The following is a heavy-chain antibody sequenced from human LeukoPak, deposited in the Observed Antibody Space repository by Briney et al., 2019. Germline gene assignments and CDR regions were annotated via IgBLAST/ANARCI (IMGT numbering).Heavy chain of an antibody. Sequence: ASVKVSCKASGYTFTSYGISWVRQAPGQGLEWMGWICAYNGNTNYAQKLQGRVTMTTDTSTSTAYMELRSLRSDDTAVYYCARARYCSSTSCPPPSYFDYWGQGTLVTVSS. CDR3: ARARYCSSTSCPPPSYFDY. J-gene: IGHJ4*02. CDR1: GYTFTSYG. V-gene: IGHV1-18*01. CDR2: ICAYNGNT. D-gene: IGHD2-2*01.